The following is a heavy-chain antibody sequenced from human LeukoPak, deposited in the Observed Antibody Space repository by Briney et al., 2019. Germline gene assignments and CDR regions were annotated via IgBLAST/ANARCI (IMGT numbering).Heavy chain of an antibody. CDR1: GGSTSSDY. J-gene: IGHJ2*01. V-gene: IGHV4-59*08. CDR3: ARLKLGAYFDL. CDR2: VYNSGDT. D-gene: IGHD3-16*01. Sequence: TSETLSLTCTVSGGSTSSDYWSWIRQSPGKGLEWVGYVYNSGDTGKNPSLKSRVTILLDTSKNQCSLKLTSVSAADTAVYYCARLKLGAYFDLWGRGALVTVSS.